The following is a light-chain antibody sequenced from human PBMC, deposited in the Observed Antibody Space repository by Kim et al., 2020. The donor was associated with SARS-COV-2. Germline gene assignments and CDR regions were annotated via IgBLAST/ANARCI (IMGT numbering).Light chain of an antibody. CDR3: QQYEHLPYT. J-gene: IGKJ2*01. Sequence: IRNYLNWFQKKPGKAPKLLIYGASNLEAGVPSRFSGSGAGSHFTFTISSLQSEDIATYYCQQYEHLPYTFGQGTKLEI. V-gene: IGKV1-33*01. CDR1: IRNY. CDR2: GAS.